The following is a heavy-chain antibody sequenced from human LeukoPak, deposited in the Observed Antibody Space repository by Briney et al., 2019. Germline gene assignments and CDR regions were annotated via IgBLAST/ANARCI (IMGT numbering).Heavy chain of an antibody. CDR2: ISGSGSTI. CDR3: ATLWDPVAGTTQPLL. J-gene: IGHJ4*02. CDR1: GFTFSSYE. V-gene: IGHV3-48*03. Sequence: PGGSLRLSCAASGFTFSSYEMNWVRQAPGKGLEWVSYISGSGSTIYYGDSLKGRFTISRDNANNSLYLQMNSLRAEDTAVYYCATLWDPVAGTTQPLLWGQGTLVTVTS. D-gene: IGHD6-19*01.